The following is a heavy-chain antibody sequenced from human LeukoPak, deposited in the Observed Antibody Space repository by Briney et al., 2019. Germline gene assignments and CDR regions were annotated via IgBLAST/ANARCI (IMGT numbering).Heavy chain of an antibody. V-gene: IGHV4-34*01. D-gene: IGHD6-13*01. Sequence: SETLSLTCAVYGGSFSGYYWSWIRQPPGKGLEWIGEINHSRRTHYNPSLKSRVTISIDTSKNQFSLKLNSVTAADTAVYYCARDRVSSWYYFDYWGQGTLVTVSS. J-gene: IGHJ4*02. CDR3: ARDRVSSWYYFDY. CDR1: GGSFSGYY. CDR2: INHSRRT.